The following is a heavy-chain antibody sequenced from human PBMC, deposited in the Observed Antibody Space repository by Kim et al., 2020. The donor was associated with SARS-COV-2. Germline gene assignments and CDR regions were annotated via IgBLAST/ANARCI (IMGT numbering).Heavy chain of an antibody. D-gene: IGHD6-13*01. CDR1: GYTFTGYY. J-gene: IGHJ4*02. Sequence: ASVKVSCKASGYTFTGYYMHWVRQAPGQGLEWMGWINPNSGGTNYAQKFQGRVTMTRDTSISTAYMELSRLRSDDTAVYYCARETYSSSWYPGYWGQGTLVTVSS. CDR2: INPNSGGT. V-gene: IGHV1-2*02. CDR3: ARETYSSSWYPGY.